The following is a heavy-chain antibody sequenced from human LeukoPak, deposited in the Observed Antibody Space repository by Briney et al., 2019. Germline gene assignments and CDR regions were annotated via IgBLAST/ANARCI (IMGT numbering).Heavy chain of an antibody. J-gene: IGHJ3*02. CDR2: ISGSGGST. D-gene: IGHD3-22*01. V-gene: IGHV3-23*01. CDR1: GFTFSSYA. Sequence: GGSLRLSCAASGFTFSSYAMSWVRQAPGKGLEWVSAISGSGGSTYYADSVKGRFTISRDNSKNTLSLQMNSLRAEDTAVYYCAKDYYYDSSGDAFDIWGQGTMVTISS. CDR3: AKDYYYDSSGDAFDI.